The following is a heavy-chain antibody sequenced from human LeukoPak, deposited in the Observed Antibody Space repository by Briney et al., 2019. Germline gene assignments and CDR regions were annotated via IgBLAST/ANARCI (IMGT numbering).Heavy chain of an antibody. Sequence: KSSETLSLTCTVSGGSISSYYWSCIRQPPGKGLEWIGEINHSGRTNYNPSLKSRVTISVDTSKNQFSLKLSSVTAADTAVYYCARGRGYSYGSWFDPWGQGTLVTVSS. CDR1: GGSISSYY. V-gene: IGHV4-34*01. J-gene: IGHJ5*02. CDR2: INHSGRT. D-gene: IGHD5-18*01. CDR3: ARGRGYSYGSWFDP.